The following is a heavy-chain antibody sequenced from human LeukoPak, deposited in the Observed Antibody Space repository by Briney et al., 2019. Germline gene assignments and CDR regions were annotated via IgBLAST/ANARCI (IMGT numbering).Heavy chain of an antibody. CDR2: ISSSGSTI. CDR3: ARGTIAAAGATD. CDR1: GFTFSGYE. V-gene: IGHV3-48*03. J-gene: IGHJ4*02. D-gene: IGHD6-13*01. Sequence: PGGSLRLSCAASGFTFSGYEMNWVRQTPGKGLEWISYISSSGSTIYYADSVRGRSTISRDNAKNSLYLQMNSLRAEDTAVYYCARGTIAAAGATDWGQGTLVTVSS.